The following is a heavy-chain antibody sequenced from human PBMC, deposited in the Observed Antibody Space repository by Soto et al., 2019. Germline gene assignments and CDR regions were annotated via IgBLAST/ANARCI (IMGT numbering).Heavy chain of an antibody. CDR2: IIPIFGTA. D-gene: IGHD3-22*01. CDR1: GGTFSSYA. CDR3: ARVRTPTVKFDSSGYFSS. Sequence: QVQLVQSGAEVKKPGSSVKVSCKASGGTFSSYAISWVRQAPGQGLEWMGGIIPIFGTANYAQKYPGRVTITAEKTMSTADMELSGLRAEDTDVYYFARVRTPTVKFDSSGYFSSWGQGTLVTVPS. J-gene: IGHJ4*02. V-gene: IGHV1-69*06.